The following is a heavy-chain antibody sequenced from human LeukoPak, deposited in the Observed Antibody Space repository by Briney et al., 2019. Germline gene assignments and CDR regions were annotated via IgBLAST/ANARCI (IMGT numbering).Heavy chain of an antibody. Sequence: GGSLRLSCAASGFTFSNYAMHWVRQAPGKGLEYVSAITSNGGSTYYASSVKGRFTISRDNSKNTMYLQMGSLRAEDMAVYYCARGLGGYYDYWGQGALVTVSS. CDR2: ITSNGGST. D-gene: IGHD3-22*01. J-gene: IGHJ4*02. CDR1: GFTFSNYA. V-gene: IGHV3-64*01. CDR3: ARGLGGYYDY.